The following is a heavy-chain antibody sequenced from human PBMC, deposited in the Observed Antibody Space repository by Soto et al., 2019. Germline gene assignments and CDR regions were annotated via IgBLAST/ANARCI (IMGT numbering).Heavy chain of an antibody. CDR3: ARVSGLSAVAGTSNYYYGMDV. J-gene: IGHJ6*02. D-gene: IGHD6-19*01. Sequence: LVEYLKLSCTGSVDIETPYWIGWLGPLPGKGLYVMGVIYPGDSDIKYSPSFQGQASISVDKSISTAYLQWSSLKASDTAMYYCARVSGLSAVAGTSNYYYGMDVWGQGTTVTFSS. CDR1: VDIETPYW. V-gene: IGHV5-51*01. CDR2: IYPGDSDI.